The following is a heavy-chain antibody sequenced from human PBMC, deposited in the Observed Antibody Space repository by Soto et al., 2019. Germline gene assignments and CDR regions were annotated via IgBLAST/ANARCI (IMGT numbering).Heavy chain of an antibody. D-gene: IGHD3-16*01. CDR1: GFTFSSYG. Sequence: PGGSLRLSCAASGFTFSSYGMHWVRQAPGKGLEWVAVISYDGSNKYYADSVKGRFTISRDNSKNTLYPQMNSLRAEDTAVYYCAKGIMIAKRYYYGMDVWGQGTTVTVSS. V-gene: IGHV3-30*18. CDR2: ISYDGSNK. J-gene: IGHJ6*02. CDR3: AKGIMIAKRYYYGMDV.